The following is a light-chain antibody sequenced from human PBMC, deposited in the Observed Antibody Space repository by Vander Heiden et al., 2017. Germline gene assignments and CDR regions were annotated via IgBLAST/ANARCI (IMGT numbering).Light chain of an antibody. J-gene: IGKJ4*01. CDR1: QSVSSY. CDR2: DAS. V-gene: IGKV3-11*02. CDR3: QQRSNWPAA. Sequence: EIVLTQSPATLSSSLGERATLSCRASQSVSSYLAWYRQKPGQAPRLLIYDASNRATGVPARFSGSGSGRDFTLTISSLEPEDFAIYYCQQRSNWPAAFGGGTMVEIK.